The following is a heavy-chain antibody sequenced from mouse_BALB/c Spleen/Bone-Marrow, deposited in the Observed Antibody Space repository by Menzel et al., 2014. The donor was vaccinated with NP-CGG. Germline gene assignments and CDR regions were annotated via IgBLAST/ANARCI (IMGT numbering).Heavy chain of an antibody. CDR3: TRSPITTVVAETMDY. D-gene: IGHD1-1*01. V-gene: IGHV1S22*01. Sequence: LKESGSELVRPGASVKLSCKASGYTFTSYWMHWVKQRPGQGLEWIGNIYPGSGSTNYDEKFKNKATLTVDTSSSTAYMQLSSLTPEDSAVYYCTRSPITTVVAETMDYWGQGTSVTVSS. CDR1: GYTFTSYW. CDR2: IYPGSGST. J-gene: IGHJ4*01.